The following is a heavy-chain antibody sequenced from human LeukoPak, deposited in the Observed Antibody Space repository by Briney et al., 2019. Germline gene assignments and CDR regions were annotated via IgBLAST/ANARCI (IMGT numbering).Heavy chain of an antibody. J-gene: IGHJ4*02. V-gene: IGHV3-23*01. Sequence: GGSLRLSCVGSGFIFSSFAMNWVRQAPGKGLEWVSTISDGGSDTYFAGSVKGRFTVSRDDCKSMHFLQMNSLRPEDTILYCSAKSISRSGGYYLDSWGRGTLVTVSS. CDR2: ISDGGSDT. CDR1: GFIFSSFA. CDR3: AKSISRSGGYYLDS. D-gene: IGHD2-21*01.